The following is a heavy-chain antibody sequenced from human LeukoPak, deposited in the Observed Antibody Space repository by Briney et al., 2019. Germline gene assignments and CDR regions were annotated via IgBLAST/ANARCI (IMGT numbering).Heavy chain of an antibody. D-gene: IGHD6-13*01. V-gene: IGHV3-21*01. Sequence: GGSLRLSCAASGFTFSSYSMNWVRQAPGKGLEWVSSISSSSSYVYYADSVKGRFTISRDNAKNSLYLQMNSLRAENTAVYYCARGAAANRDPWGQGTLVTVSS. CDR2: ISSSSSYV. CDR3: ARGAAANRDP. CDR1: GFTFSSYS. J-gene: IGHJ5*02.